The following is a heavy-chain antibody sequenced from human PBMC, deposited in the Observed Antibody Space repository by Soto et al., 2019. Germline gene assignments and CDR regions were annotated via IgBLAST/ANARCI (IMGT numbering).Heavy chain of an antibody. CDR3: ARDPHGGYDFHVDC. J-gene: IGHJ4*02. V-gene: IGHV3-11*05. Sequence: QVQLVESGGGLVKPGGSLRLSCAASGFTFSDYYMSWIRQAPGKGLEWVSYISSTGSYSNYADSVKGRFTISRDNAKNSLYLQMNSLRAEDTAVYYCARDPHGGYDFHVDCWGQGTLVTVSS. CDR2: ISSTGSYS. CDR1: GFTFSDYY. D-gene: IGHD5-12*01.